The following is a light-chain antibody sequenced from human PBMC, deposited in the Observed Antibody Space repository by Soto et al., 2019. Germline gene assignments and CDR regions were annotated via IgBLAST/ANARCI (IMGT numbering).Light chain of an antibody. Sequence: DIQMTQSPSTLSASVGDRVTITCRASQSISSWLAWYQQKPGKAPKLLIYDASSLESGVPSRLSGSGSGTEFTLTISSLQPDDFATYYCQHYNTYSTFGQGTKVDIK. CDR2: DAS. V-gene: IGKV1-5*01. CDR3: QHYNTYST. CDR1: QSISSW. J-gene: IGKJ1*01.